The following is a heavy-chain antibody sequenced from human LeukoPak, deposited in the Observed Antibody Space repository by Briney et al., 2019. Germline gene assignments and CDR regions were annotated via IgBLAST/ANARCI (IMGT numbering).Heavy chain of an antibody. CDR3: AIEGYYYSSGTRYSAMTRFDY. V-gene: IGHV4-4*07. J-gene: IGHJ4*02. D-gene: IGHD3-10*01. Sequence: SETLSRNCTVSSCSISSYYWSWIRQPAGKGLEWVGRIYISGSTNYNPSLKSRVTMSGDTSKNQFSLKLSSVTAADTAVYYCAIEGYYYSSGTRYSAMTRFDYWGQGTLVTVSS. CDR1: SCSISSYY. CDR2: IYISGST.